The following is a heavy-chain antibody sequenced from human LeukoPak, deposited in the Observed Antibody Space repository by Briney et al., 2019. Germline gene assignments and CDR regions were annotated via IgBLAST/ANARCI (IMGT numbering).Heavy chain of an antibody. V-gene: IGHV3-48*02. CDR3: ASDRYYSLDN. CDR2: ICTGSSPI. Sequence: GGALRLSCLASGLTFSGYIMNWVRPAPCKGLAGVSYICTGSSPIFYADSVKGRYTISRDNAQNSVYLQMNSLRDEDTAVYYCASDRYYSLDNCGQGAVVTVSS. D-gene: IGHD1-26*01. CDR1: GLTFSGYI. J-gene: IGHJ4*02.